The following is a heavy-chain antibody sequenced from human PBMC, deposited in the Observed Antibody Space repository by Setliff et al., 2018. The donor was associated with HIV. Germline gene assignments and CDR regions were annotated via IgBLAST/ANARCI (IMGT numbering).Heavy chain of an antibody. D-gene: IGHD1-1*01. CDR1: GDSLSSGSSY. J-gene: IGHJ4*02. CDR3: ARANWLCKAGPGFDF. Sequence: SETLSLTCTVSGDSLSSGSSYWTWIRQHPGKGLEWIGYVYHTGNTFYNPSLKSRLTISVDTSKNQFSLKLTSVTAADTAVHYCARANWLCKAGPGFDFWGQGTLVTVSS. V-gene: IGHV4-31*03. CDR2: VYHTGNT.